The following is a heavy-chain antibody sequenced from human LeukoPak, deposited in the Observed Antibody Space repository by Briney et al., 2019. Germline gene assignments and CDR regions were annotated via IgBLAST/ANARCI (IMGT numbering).Heavy chain of an antibody. CDR1: GYTFTGYY. Sequence: ASVKVSCKASGYTFTGYYMHWVRQAPGQGLEWMGWINTNTGNPTYAQGFTGRFVFSLDTSVSTAYLQISSLKAEDTAVYYCARATEYDFWSGYNSLYYYYYMDVWGKGTTVTVSS. CDR3: ARATEYDFWSGYNSLYYYYYMDV. CDR2: INTNTGNP. V-gene: IGHV7-4-1*02. J-gene: IGHJ6*03. D-gene: IGHD3-3*01.